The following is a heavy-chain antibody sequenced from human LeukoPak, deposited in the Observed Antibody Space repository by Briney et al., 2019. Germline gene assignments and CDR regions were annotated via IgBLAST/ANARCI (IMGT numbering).Heavy chain of an antibody. V-gene: IGHV5-51*01. Sequence: GESLKISCKGSGYSFTSYWIGWVRQMPGKGLVRMGIIYPGDSDTRYSPSFQGQVTISADKSISTAYLQWSSLKASDTAMYYCMTYYYDSSGYYSAFDIWGQGTMVTVSS. J-gene: IGHJ3*02. D-gene: IGHD3-22*01. CDR1: GYSFTSYW. CDR2: IYPGDSDT. CDR3: MTYYYDSSGYYSAFDI.